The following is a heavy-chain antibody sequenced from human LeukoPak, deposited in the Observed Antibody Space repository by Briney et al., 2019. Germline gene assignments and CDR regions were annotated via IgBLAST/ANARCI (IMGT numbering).Heavy chain of an antibody. Sequence: ASVKVSCKASGCTFTGYYMHWVRQAPGQGLEGMGRINPNSGGTNYAQKFQGRVTMTRDTSISTAYMELSRLRSDDTAVYYCARDYYGSNWFDPWGQGTLVTVSS. V-gene: IGHV1-2*06. J-gene: IGHJ5*02. CDR2: INPNSGGT. CDR3: ARDYYGSNWFDP. CDR1: GCTFTGYY. D-gene: IGHD3-10*01.